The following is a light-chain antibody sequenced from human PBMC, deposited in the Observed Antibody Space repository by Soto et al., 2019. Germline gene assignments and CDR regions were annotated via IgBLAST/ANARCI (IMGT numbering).Light chain of an antibody. CDR1: SSDVGAYKY. CDR3: NSYAGISNFGYV. Sequence: QSALTQPPSASGSPGQSVTISCTGTSSDVGAYKYVSWYQHHPGRAPRLIIYEVTKRPSGVPDRFSGSKSGNTASLTVSGLQAEDEAVYYCNSYAGISNFGYVFGTGTKV. CDR2: EVT. V-gene: IGLV2-8*01. J-gene: IGLJ1*01.